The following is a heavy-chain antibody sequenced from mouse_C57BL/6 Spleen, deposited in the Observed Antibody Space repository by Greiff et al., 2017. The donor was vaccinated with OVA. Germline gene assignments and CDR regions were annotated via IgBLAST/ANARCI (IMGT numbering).Heavy chain of an antibody. J-gene: IGHJ2*01. CDR1: GYAFSSYW. CDR3: ARVGYGEGHYYEY. V-gene: IGHV1-80*01. Sequence: QVQLQQSGAELVKPGASVKISCKASGYAFSSYWMNWVKQRPGKGLEWIGQIYPGDGDTNYNGKFKGKATLTADKSSSTAYMQLSSLTSEDSAVYFCARVGYGEGHYYEYWGKGTTLTVSS. CDR2: IYPGDGDT. D-gene: IGHD2-14*01.